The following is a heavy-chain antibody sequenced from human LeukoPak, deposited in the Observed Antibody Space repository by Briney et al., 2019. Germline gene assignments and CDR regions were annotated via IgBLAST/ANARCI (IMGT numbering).Heavy chain of an antibody. CDR3: ARDSRLLAFSFDI. Sequence: GGSLRLSCAASGFTFSNYGMHWVRQAPGKGLEWVAVIWYNGSNKYYADSVKGRFTISRDNSNHTLYLQMNSLRAVDTAVYYCARDSRLLAFSFDIWGQGTMVTVSS. CDR2: IWYNGSNK. J-gene: IGHJ3*02. D-gene: IGHD2-21*02. CDR1: GFTFSNYG. V-gene: IGHV3-33*01.